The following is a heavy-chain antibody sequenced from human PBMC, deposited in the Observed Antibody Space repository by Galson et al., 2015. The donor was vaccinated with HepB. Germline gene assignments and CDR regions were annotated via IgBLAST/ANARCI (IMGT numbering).Heavy chain of an antibody. Sequence: SLRLSCAASGFTFSSYGMHWVRQAPGKGLEWVAVTSYDGSNKYYADSVKGRFTISRDNSKNTLYLQMNSLRAEDTAVYYCAKSLYGSGSYYNDGYYYGMDVWGQGTTVTVSS. CDR2: TSYDGSNK. D-gene: IGHD3-10*01. CDR3: AKSLYGSGSYYNDGYYYGMDV. J-gene: IGHJ6*02. CDR1: GFTFSSYG. V-gene: IGHV3-30*18.